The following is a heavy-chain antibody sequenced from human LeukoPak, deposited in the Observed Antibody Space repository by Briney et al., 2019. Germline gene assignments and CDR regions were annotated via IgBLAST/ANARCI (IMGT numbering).Heavy chain of an antibody. V-gene: IGHV3-30*07. Sequence: GGSLRLSCAASGFTFSSYAMHWVRQAPGKGLEWVATMSYGGSNRYYADSVKGRFTISRDNSKNTLYLQMNSLRAEDAAVYYCAREMAVWGQGALVTVSS. CDR1: GFTFSSYA. CDR3: AREMAV. CDR2: MSYGGSNR. J-gene: IGHJ4*02. D-gene: IGHD2-8*01.